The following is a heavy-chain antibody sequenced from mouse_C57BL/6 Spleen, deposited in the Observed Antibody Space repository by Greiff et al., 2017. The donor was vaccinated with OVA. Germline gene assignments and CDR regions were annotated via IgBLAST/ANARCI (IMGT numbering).Heavy chain of an antibody. V-gene: IGHV14-2*01. CDR1: GFNIKDYY. D-gene: IGHD1-1*01. J-gene: IGHJ3*01. CDR2: IDPEDGET. CDR3: ARGDYYGSSYLPY. Sequence: EVKVVESGAELVKPGASVKLSCTASGFNIKDYYMHWVKQRTEQGLEWIGRIDPEDGETKYAPKFQGKDTITADTSSNTAYLQLSSLTSEDTAVYYCARGDYYGSSYLPYWGQGTLVTVSA.